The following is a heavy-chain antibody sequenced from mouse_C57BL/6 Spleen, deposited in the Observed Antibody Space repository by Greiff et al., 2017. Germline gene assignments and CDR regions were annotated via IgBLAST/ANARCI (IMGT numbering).Heavy chain of an antibody. V-gene: IGHV1-69*01. J-gene: IGHJ2*01. CDR3: ARSGGSSGFDY. CDR2: IDPSNSYT. CDR1: GYTFTSYW. Sequence: QVQLQQPGAELVMPGASVKLSCKASGYTFTSYWMHWVKQRPGQGLEWIGEIDPSNSYTNYNQKFKGKSTLTVDKSSSTAYMQLSSLTSDDSAFYDCARSGGSSGFDYWGQGTTRTVSS. D-gene: IGHD1-1*01.